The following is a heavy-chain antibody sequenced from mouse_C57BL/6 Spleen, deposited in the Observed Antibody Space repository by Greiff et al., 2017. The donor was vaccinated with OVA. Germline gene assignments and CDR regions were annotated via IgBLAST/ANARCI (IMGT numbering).Heavy chain of an antibody. CDR3: ARSPTIASYFDV. V-gene: IGHV1-54*01. CDR2: FNPGSGGT. J-gene: IGHJ1*03. CDR1: GYAFTNYL. D-gene: IGHD2-12*01. Sequence: QVQLQQSGAELVRPGTSVKVSCKASGYAFTNYLIEWVKQRPGQGLEWIGVFNPGSGGTNYNEKFKGKATLTADKSSSTAYMQLSSLTSDDSAVYVCARSPTIASYFDVWGTGTTVTVSS.